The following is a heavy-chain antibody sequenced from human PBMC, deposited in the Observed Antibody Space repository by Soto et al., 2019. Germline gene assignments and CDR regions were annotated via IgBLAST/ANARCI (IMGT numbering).Heavy chain of an antibody. J-gene: IGHJ6*03. D-gene: IGHD1-7*01. Sequence: EVQLVESGGGLVKPGGSLRLSCAASGFTFSSYSMNWVRQAPGKGLEWVSSISSSSSYIYYADSVKGRFTISRDNAKNSLYLQMNSLRAEDTAVYYCARDRSNWNYGYYMDVWGKGTTVTVSS. V-gene: IGHV3-21*01. CDR3: ARDRSNWNYGYYMDV. CDR1: GFTFSSYS. CDR2: ISSSSSYI.